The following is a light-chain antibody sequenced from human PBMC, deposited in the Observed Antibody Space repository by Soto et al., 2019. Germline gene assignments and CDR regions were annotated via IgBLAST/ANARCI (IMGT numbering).Light chain of an antibody. Sequence: EIVLTQSPATLSLSPGERATLSCRASQSVSSYLAWYQQQPGQAPRLLIYDASNRATGIPARFSGSGSGSAFSLTITILVTEDCAFYDCNHRINIPPITFGQGTRLQIK. CDR2: DAS. CDR1: QSVSSY. CDR3: NHRINIPPIT. V-gene: IGKV3-11*01. J-gene: IGKJ5*01.